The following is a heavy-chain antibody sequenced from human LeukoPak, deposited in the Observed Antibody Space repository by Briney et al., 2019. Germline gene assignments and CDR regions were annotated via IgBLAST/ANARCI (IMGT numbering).Heavy chain of an antibody. CDR2: INPNSGGT. V-gene: IGHV1-2*02. Sequence: ASVKVSCKASGYTFTGYFIHWVRQAPGQGLEWMGWINPNSGGTNYAQKFQDRVTMTRDTSISTVYMELSRLRSDDTAVYYCAREDCGGHCYHYWGQGTLVTVSS. CDR1: GYTFTGYF. J-gene: IGHJ4*02. CDR3: AREDCGGHCYHY. D-gene: IGHD2-21*02.